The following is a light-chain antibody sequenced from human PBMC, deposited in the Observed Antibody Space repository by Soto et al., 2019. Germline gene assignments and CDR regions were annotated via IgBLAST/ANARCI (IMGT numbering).Light chain of an antibody. V-gene: IGKV1-27*01. J-gene: IGKJ1*01. Sequence: IQLTQSASSLAASVGDRVSITCRASQGIANYLAWYQHKPGKVPNLLIYAASTLQSGVPSRFSGGGSGTDFTLTIRRLQPEDVATHSCPKYTSAPRTFGQGTKVDIK. CDR1: QGIANY. CDR2: AAS. CDR3: PKYTSAPRT.